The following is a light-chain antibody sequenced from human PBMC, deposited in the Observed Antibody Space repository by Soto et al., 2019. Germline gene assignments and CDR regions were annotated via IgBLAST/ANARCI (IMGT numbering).Light chain of an antibody. CDR1: QRVDSY. Sequence: DIEETLYPSSLSASVGDSVTLSCQTSQRVDSYIHWYQHQSGKPPKLLIYAASTLQDGVPSRFSGGGSGTAFSLIITGLQPGDSATYYCQQTYTSVATFGQGTKVDI. J-gene: IGKJ1*01. V-gene: IGKV1-39*01. CDR3: QQTYTSVAT. CDR2: AAS.